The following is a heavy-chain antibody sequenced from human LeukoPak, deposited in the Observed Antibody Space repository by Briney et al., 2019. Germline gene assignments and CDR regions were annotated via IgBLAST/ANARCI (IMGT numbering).Heavy chain of an antibody. CDR3: VRVGFIGGGHYFDN. D-gene: IGHD3-16*01. CDR1: GFTVSSNY. CDR2: IREKAHSYST. J-gene: IGHJ4*02. V-gene: IGHV3-72*01. Sequence: GRSLRLSCAASGFTVSSNYMDWVRQAPGRGLEWVGRIREKAHSYSTEFAASVKGRFSLSRDDSKNSVYLQMNSLKIEDTAVYYCVRVGFIGGGHYFDNWGQGTLVTVSS.